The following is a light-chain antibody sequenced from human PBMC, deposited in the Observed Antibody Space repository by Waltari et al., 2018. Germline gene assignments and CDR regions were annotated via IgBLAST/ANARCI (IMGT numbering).Light chain of an antibody. Sequence: EIVMTQSPSSVSVSPGERATLSCRATQSIGNNLAWYQQRPGQAPRLLIYDASTRPTVVSGRCTGSGSGTEFSLTISGLQSEDFAIYYCQQYSDGTPWTFGQGTKVEI. J-gene: IGKJ1*01. CDR2: DAS. CDR1: QSIGNN. V-gene: IGKV3-15*01. CDR3: QQYSDGTPWT.